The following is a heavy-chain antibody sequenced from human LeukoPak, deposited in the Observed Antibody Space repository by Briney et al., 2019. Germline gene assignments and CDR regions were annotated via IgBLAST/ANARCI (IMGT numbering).Heavy chain of an antibody. Sequence: SETLSLTCTVSGVSISDWYWSWTRQSAGKGLEWIGRIHTSGSTSYNPSFKSRVTMSVDTFRSQFSLRLSSVTAAETAVYYCARDRQQSQAKGYFDSWGQGTLVTVSS. J-gene: IGHJ4*02. CDR3: ARDRQQSQAKGYFDS. CDR2: IHTSGST. V-gene: IGHV4-4*07. D-gene: IGHD6-13*01. CDR1: GVSISDWY.